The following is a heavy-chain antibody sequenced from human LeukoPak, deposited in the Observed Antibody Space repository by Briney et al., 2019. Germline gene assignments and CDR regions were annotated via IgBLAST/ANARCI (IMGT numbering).Heavy chain of an antibody. D-gene: IGHD3-9*01. CDR1: GGTFSSYA. Sequence: SCKASGGTFSSYAMSWVRQAPGKGLEWVSAISGSGGSTYYADSVKGRFTISRDISTNTLYLQMNSLRAEDTAVYYCAKDLDYDILTGTDCWGQGTLVTVSS. CDR3: AKDLDYDILTGTDC. V-gene: IGHV3-23*01. J-gene: IGHJ4*02. CDR2: ISGSGGST.